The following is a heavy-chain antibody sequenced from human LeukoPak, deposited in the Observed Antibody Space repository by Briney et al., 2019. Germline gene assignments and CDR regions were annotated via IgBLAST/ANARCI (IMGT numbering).Heavy chain of an antibody. D-gene: IGHD4/OR15-4a*01. Sequence: PGGSLRLSCAASGFTFSSYAMSWVRQAPGKGLEWVSVISGSGGATYYADSVKGRFTISRDNAKNSLYLQMNSLRADDTAVFYCARGLTVDFWGQGTLVTVSS. CDR3: ARGLTVDF. CDR2: ISGSGGAT. CDR1: GFTFSSYA. V-gene: IGHV3-23*01. J-gene: IGHJ4*02.